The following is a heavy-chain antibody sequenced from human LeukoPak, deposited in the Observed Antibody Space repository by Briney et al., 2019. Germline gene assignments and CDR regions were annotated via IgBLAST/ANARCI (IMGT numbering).Heavy chain of an antibody. CDR2: TYYRSKWYN. V-gene: IGHV6-1*01. Sequence: HSQTLSLTCAISGDSVSSRTAAWMWIRQSPSRGLEWQGRTYYRSKWYNDYAVSVKSRITINPDTSKNQFSLQLNSVTPEDTAVYYCARDKSWFNPWGQGTLVTVSS. CDR1: GDSVSSRTAA. J-gene: IGHJ5*02. CDR3: ARDKSWFNP.